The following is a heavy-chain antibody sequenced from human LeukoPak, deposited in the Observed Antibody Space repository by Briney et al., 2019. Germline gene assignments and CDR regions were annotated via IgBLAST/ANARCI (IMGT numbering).Heavy chain of an antibody. CDR1: GFTFSSYS. V-gene: IGHV3-23*01. CDR2: ISGSGGIT. Sequence: GGSLRLSCAASGFTFSSYSMNWVRQAPGKGLEWVSSISGSGGITHHADSLKGRFTISRDNSKNTLFLQMNSLRAEDTAVYYCAKNTISGGHYQYYMDVWGKGTTVTVSS. J-gene: IGHJ6*03. D-gene: IGHD3-16*02. CDR3: AKNTISGGHYQYYMDV.